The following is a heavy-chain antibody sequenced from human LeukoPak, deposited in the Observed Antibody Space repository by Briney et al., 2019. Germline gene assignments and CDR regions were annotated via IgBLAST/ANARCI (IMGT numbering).Heavy chain of an antibody. Sequence: SETLSLTCAVYGGSFSGYYWSWIRQPPGKGLEWIGEINHRGSTNYNPSLKSRVTISVDTSKNQFSLKLSSVTAADTAVYYCARGNTYYDYVWGSYRYYYGNYYFDYWGQGTLVTVSS. D-gene: IGHD3-16*02. CDR3: ARGNTYYDYVWGSYRYYYGNYYFDY. J-gene: IGHJ4*02. V-gene: IGHV4-34*01. CDR1: GGSFSGYY. CDR2: INHRGST.